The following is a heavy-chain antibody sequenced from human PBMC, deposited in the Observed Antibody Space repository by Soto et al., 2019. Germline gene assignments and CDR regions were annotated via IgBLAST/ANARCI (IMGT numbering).Heavy chain of an antibody. CDR1: GFTFSSYA. CDR2: ISGSGGST. D-gene: IGHD6-19*01. Sequence: EVQLLESGGGLVQPGGSLRLSCAASGFTFSSYAMNWVRQAPGKGLEWVSVISGSGGSTYYADSVKGRFTISRDNSKNTLYLQMNSLRAEDTAVYYCAIRSSGWYLDYWGQGTLVNVSS. CDR3: AIRSSGWYLDY. V-gene: IGHV3-23*01. J-gene: IGHJ4*02.